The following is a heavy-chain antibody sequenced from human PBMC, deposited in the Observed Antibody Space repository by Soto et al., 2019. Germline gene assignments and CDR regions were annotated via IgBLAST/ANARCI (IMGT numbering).Heavy chain of an antibody. V-gene: IGHV3-53*02. CDR3: ARGGRGWPRGYYGMDV. J-gene: IGHJ6*02. CDR2: IYSGGST. Sequence: EVQLVETGGGLIQPGGSLRLSCAASGFTVSSNYMSWVRQAPGKGLEWVSVIYSGGSTYYADSVKGRFTISRDNSKNTLYLQMNSLRAEDTAVYYCARGGRGWPRGYYGMDVWGQGTTVTVSS. D-gene: IGHD6-19*01. CDR1: GFTVSSNY.